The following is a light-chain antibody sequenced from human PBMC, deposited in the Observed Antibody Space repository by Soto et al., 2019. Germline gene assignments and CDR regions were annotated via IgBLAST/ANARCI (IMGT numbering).Light chain of an antibody. V-gene: IGLV1-44*01. J-gene: IGLJ3*02. CDR1: SSNIGSNT. Sequence: QSVLTQPPSASGTPGQRVTISCSGSSSNIGSNTVNWYQQLPGTAPKLLIYSNHQRPSGVPDRFSGSKSGTSASLAISGLQSEDEADYYCAAWDDSLNGWVFGGGTKLTV. CDR2: SNH. CDR3: AAWDDSLNGWV.